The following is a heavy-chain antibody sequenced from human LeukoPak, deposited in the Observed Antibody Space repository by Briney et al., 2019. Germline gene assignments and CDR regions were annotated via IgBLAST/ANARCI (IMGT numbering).Heavy chain of an antibody. V-gene: IGHV1-18*01. CDR3: AREEGYSYGNYYCGMDV. D-gene: IGHD5-18*01. CDR1: GYTFTSYG. Sequence: ASVKVSCKASGYTFTSYGISWVRQAPGQGLEWMGWISAYNGNTNYAQKLQGRVTMTTDTSTSTAYMELRSLRSDDTAVYYCAREEGYSYGNYYCGMDVWGQGTTVTVSS. J-gene: IGHJ6*02. CDR2: ISAYNGNT.